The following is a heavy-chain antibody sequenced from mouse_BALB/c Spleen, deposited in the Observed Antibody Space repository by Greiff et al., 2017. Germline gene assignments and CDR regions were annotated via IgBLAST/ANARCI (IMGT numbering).Heavy chain of an antibody. Sequence: VQLKQSGPELVKPGASMKISCKASGYTFTSYVMHWVKQKPGQGLEWIGYINPYNDGTKYNEKFKGKATLTSDKSSSTAYMELSSLTSEDSAVYYCAIPGSSWAMDYWGQGTSVTVSS. CDR3: AIPGSSWAMDY. J-gene: IGHJ4*01. CDR1: GYTFTSYV. V-gene: IGHV1-14*01. D-gene: IGHD1-1*01. CDR2: INPYNDGT.